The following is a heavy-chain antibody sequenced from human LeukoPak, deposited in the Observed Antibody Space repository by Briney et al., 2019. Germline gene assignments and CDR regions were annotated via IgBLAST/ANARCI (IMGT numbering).Heavy chain of an antibody. CDR3: AKLGHDILTGYYNY. D-gene: IGHD3-9*01. CDR2: ISGSGGST. Sequence: GGSLRLSCAASGFTFSSYAMSWVRQAPGKGLEWVSAISGSGGSTYYADSVKGRFTISRDNSKNTLYLQMNSLRAEDTAVYYCAKLGHDILTGYYNYWGQGTLVTVSS. J-gene: IGHJ4*02. CDR1: GFTFSSYA. V-gene: IGHV3-23*01.